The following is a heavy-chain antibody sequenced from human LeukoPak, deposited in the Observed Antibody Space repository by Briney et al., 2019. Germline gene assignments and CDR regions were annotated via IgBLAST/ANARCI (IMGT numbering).Heavy chain of an antibody. J-gene: IGHJ3*02. CDR2: ISYDGSNK. D-gene: IGHD2-2*01. V-gene: IGHV3-30-3*01. CDR3: AREGYCSSTSCYWGKAFDI. Sequence: GGSLRLSCAASGFTFSSYAMHWVRQAPGKGLEWVAVISYDGSNKYYADSVKGRFTISRDNSKNTLYLQMNSLRAEDTAVYYCAREGYCSSTSCYWGKAFDIWGQGTMVTVSS. CDR1: GFTFSSYA.